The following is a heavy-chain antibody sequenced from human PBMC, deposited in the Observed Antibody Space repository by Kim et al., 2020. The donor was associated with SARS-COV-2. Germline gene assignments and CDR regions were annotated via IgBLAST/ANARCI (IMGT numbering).Heavy chain of an antibody. J-gene: IGHJ6*02. Sequence: ASVKVSCKASGYTFTGYYMHWVRQAPGQGLEWMGRINPNSGGTNYAQKFQGRVTMTRDTSISTAYMELSRLRSDDTAVYYCARDPALDIVATIRYYYGMDVWGQGTTVTVSS. V-gene: IGHV1-2*06. CDR1: GYTFTGYY. CDR3: ARDPALDIVATIRYYYGMDV. D-gene: IGHD5-12*01. CDR2: INPNSGGT.